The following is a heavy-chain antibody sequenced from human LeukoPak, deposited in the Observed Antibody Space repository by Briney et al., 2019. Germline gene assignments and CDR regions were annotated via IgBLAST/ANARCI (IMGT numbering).Heavy chain of an antibody. D-gene: IGHD3-10*02. CDR3: ARDIKAPVLFFDY. J-gene: IGHJ4*02. CDR1: GFTFSSYW. Sequence: GGSLRLSCAASGFTFSSYWMSWVRQAPGKGLEWVANMKYDGSEKDYVDSVKGRFTISRDNAKNSLYLQMNSLRAEDTAGYYCARDIKAPVLFFDYWGQGTLVTVSS. CDR2: MKYDGSEK. V-gene: IGHV3-7*01.